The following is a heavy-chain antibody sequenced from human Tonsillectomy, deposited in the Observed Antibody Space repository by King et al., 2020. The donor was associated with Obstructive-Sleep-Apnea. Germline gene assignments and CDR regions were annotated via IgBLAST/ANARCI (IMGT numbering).Heavy chain of an antibody. V-gene: IGHV4-31*03. CDR3: SRSTEYSNYEAY. J-gene: IGHJ4*02. CDR1: DDSISSSDYY. Sequence: QLQESGPGLVMPSQTLSLTCTVSDDSISSSDYYWGRIRQHPGKGLEWIGCISHRGGPYYNPSLKSRLTISLETSQKQFFLKLSSVTAADTAVYYCSRSTEYSNYEAYWGQGILVTVSS. CDR2: ISHRGGP. D-gene: IGHD4-11*01.